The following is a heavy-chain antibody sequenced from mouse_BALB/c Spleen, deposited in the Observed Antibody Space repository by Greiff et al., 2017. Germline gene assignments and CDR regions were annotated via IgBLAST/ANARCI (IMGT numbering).Heavy chain of an antibody. J-gene: IGHJ4*01. CDR1: GYSITSGYY. V-gene: IGHV3-6*02. Sequence: EVQVVESGPGLVKPSQSLSLTCSVTGYSITSGYYWNWIRQFPGNKLEWMGYISYDGSNNYNPSLKNRISITRDTSKNQFFLKLNSVTTEDTATYYCANYDYYAMDYWGQGTSVTVSS. D-gene: IGHD1-1*02. CDR2: ISYDGSN. CDR3: ANYDYYAMDY.